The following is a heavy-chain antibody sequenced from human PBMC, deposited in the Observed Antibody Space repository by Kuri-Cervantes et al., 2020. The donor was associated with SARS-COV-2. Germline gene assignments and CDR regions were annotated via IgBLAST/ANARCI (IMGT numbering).Heavy chain of an antibody. J-gene: IGHJ4*02. D-gene: IGHD3-9*01. V-gene: IGHV1-46*01. CDR2: INPSGGST. CDR3: ARGTLRYFDWLLGDTDY. CDR1: GYTFTSYY. Sequence: ASVKVSCKASGYTFTSYYMHWVRQAPGQGLEWMGIINPSGGSTSYAQKFQGRVTMTRDTSTSTVYMELSSLRSEDTAVYYCARGTLRYFDWLLGDTDYWGQGTLVTVSS.